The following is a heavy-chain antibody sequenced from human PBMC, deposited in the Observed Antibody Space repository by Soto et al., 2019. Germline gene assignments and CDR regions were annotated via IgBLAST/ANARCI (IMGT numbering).Heavy chain of an antibody. D-gene: IGHD3-10*01. CDR2: IGWNGAAT. CDR1: GFTFDDYA. J-gene: IGHJ4*02. Sequence: EAHLVESGGGLVQPGRSLRLSCVASGFTFDDYAIHWVRQAPGKGLEWVSGIGWNGAATGYADSVKGRFTISRDNAKNSLYLQMSSLRTEDTAIYYCANLPLYGSGFDCWGQGTLVTVSS. CDR3: ANLPLYGSGFDC. V-gene: IGHV3-9*01.